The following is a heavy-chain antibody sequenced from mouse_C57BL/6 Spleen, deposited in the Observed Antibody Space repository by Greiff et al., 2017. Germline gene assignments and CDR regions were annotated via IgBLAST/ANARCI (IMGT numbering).Heavy chain of an antibody. J-gene: IGHJ4*01. Sequence: QVQLQQSGPELVKPGASVKFSCKASGYAFSSSWMNWVKQRPGKGLEWIGRIYPGDGDTNYNGKFKGKATLTVDKSSSTAYMQLSSLPSDDSAVYFGARSGNYDYYYYAMDYWGQGTSVTVAS. D-gene: IGHD2-4*01. V-gene: IGHV1-82*01. CDR1: GYAFSSSW. CDR2: IYPGDGDT. CDR3: ARSGNYDYYYYAMDY.